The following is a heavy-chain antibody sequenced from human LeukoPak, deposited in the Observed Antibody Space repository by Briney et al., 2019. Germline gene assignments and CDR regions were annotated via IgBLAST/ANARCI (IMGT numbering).Heavy chain of an antibody. CDR3: ARDASGFDY. J-gene: IGHJ4*02. CDR2: IRYDGSNK. V-gene: IGHV3-33*01. D-gene: IGHD3-10*01. Sequence: GGSLRLSCAASGFSFSTYGTHWVRQAPGKGLEWVAVIRYDGSNKYYADSVKGRFTISRDWNTVYLQMNSLTAEDTAVYYCARDASGFDYWGQGTLVTVSS. CDR1: GFSFSTYG.